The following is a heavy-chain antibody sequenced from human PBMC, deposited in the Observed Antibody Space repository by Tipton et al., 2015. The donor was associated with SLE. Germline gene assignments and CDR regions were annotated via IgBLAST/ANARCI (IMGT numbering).Heavy chain of an antibody. V-gene: IGHV3-53*01. CDR2: IYNGDNT. CDR1: GFTVSSNY. CDR3: ARNKAVAGTVIEY. J-gene: IGHJ4*02. Sequence: TLSLTCAASGFTVSSNYMSWVRQAPGKGLEWVSIIYNGDNTYYADSVKGRFTISRDNSRNTLYLQMNSLRAEDTAVYYCARNKAVAGTVIEYWGPGTLVTVSS. D-gene: IGHD6-19*01.